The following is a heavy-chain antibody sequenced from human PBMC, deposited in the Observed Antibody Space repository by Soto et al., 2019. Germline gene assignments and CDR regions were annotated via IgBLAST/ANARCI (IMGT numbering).Heavy chain of an antibody. J-gene: IGHJ5*02. D-gene: IGHD4-17*01. CDR3: ARAKGLLTVTTAWFDP. CDR2: IYYSGGT. CDR1: GRSISSGDCY. Sequence: QVQLQESGPGLVKPSQTLSLTCTVSGRSISSGDCYWSWIRQPPGKGMGWFGYIYYSGGTYYNPSLNSRVTISGDTSKNQCSLKLSSVAAADTAVYYLARAKGLLTVTTAWFDPWGQGTLVTVSS. V-gene: IGHV4-30-4*01.